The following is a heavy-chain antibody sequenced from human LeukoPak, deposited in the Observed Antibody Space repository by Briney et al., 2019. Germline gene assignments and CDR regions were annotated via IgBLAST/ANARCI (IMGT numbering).Heavy chain of an antibody. J-gene: IGHJ4*02. D-gene: IGHD1-1*01. CDR1: GFTFGDYA. Sequence: GGSLRLSCAASGFTFGDYAVTWVRQAPGKGLEWVGFIRSQPYGGTAEYAASVKGRFTISREDSKSIAYLQMDSLETEDTAVYYCARWSPGTTRFADYWGQGALVTVSS. CDR3: ARWSPGTTRFADY. CDR2: IRSQPYGGTA. V-gene: IGHV3-49*04.